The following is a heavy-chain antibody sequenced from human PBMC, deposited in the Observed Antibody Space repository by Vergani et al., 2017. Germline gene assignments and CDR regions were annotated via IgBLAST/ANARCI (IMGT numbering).Heavy chain of an antibody. CDR3: ARAEGGYSYPLHNRGRQFDY. CDR2: INPSGGST. V-gene: IGHV1-46*03. D-gene: IGHD5-18*01. J-gene: IGHJ4*02. Sequence: QVQLVQSGAEVKKPGASVKVSCKASGSTFTSYYMHWVRQAPGQGLEWMGIINPSGGSTSYAQKFQGRVTMTRDTSTSTVYMELSSLRSEDTAVYYCARAEGGYSYPLHNRGRQFDYWGQGTLVTVSS. CDR1: GSTFTSYY.